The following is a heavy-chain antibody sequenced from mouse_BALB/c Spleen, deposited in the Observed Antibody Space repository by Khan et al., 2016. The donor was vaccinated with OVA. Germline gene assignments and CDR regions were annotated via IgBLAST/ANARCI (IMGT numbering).Heavy chain of an antibody. CDR3: ARSLTMDY. CDR1: GFTFSDYG. J-gene: IGHJ4*01. V-gene: IGHV5-15*02. CDR2: ISSLAYSI. Sequence: DVHLVESGGGLVQPGGSRKLSCAASGFTFSDYGLAWVRQAPGKGPEWVAFISSLAYSIYYADTVPGRFTISRENAKNTLYLEMSSLRPEDTAMYCCARSLTMDYWGQGTSVTVSS.